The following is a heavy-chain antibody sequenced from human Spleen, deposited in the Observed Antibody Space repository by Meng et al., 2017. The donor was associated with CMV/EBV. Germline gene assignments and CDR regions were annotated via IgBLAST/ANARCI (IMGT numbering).Heavy chain of an antibody. Sequence: SGGSISSGRYYWSWIRQHPEKGLEWIGYIYYSGSTYYNPSLKNRVTISVDSSKNQFSLKMSSVTAADTAVYYCARHSGYSSSHYYIDSWGQGTLVTVSS. CDR2: IYYSGST. V-gene: IGHV4-31*02. CDR3: ARHSGYSSSHYYIDS. J-gene: IGHJ4*02. CDR1: GGSISSGRYY. D-gene: IGHD6-13*01.